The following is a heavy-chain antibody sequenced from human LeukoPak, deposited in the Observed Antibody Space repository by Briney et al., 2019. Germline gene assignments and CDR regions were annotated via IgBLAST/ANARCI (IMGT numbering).Heavy chain of an antibody. Sequence: PGGSLRLSCAASGFTVSSNYMSWVRQAPGKGLEWVSVIYSGGSTYYADSVKGRFTISRDNSKNTLYLQMNSLRAEDTAVYYCAKDLGLRYFDWFFDYWGQGTLVTVSS. CDR2: IYSGGST. CDR1: GFTVSSNY. V-gene: IGHV3-53*05. J-gene: IGHJ4*02. CDR3: AKDLGLRYFDWFFDY. D-gene: IGHD3-9*01.